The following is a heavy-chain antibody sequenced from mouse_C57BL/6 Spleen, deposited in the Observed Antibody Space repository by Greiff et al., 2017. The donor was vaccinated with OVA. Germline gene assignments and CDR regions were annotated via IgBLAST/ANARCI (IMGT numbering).Heavy chain of an antibody. D-gene: IGHD2-4*01. CDR3: ARPRFYYDYDEEAMDY. J-gene: IGHJ4*01. CDR2: IHPNSGST. CDR1: GYTFTSYW. Sequence: QVQLQQPGAELVKPGASVKLSCKASGYTFTSYWMHWVKQRPGQGLEWIGMIHPNSGSTNYNEKFKSKATLTVDKSSSTAYMQLSSLTSEDSAVYYCARPRFYYDYDEEAMDYWGQGTSVTVSS. V-gene: IGHV1-64*01.